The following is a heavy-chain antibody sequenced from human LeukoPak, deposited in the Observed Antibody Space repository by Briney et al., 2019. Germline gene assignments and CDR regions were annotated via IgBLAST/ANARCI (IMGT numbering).Heavy chain of an antibody. J-gene: IGHJ5*02. CDR3: AKMSQQWLVLSAFDP. D-gene: IGHD6-19*01. CDR1: GFTFSRYA. CDR2: LHADSGMT. Sequence: GGSLRLSCATSGFTFSRYAMSWVRQAPGKGLEWVSGLHADSGMTYYADSVKGRFTISRDNSKNTLYLQMNSLRAEDTAVYYCAKMSQQWLVLSAFDPWGQGTLVTVSS. V-gene: IGHV3-23*01.